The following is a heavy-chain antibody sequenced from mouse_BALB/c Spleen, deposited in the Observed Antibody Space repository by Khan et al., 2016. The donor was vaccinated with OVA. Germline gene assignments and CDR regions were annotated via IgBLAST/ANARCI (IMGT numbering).Heavy chain of an antibody. CDR2: VYPYNDGT. CDR1: GYTFTAYV. D-gene: IGHD2-3*01. CDR3: ARSEGYDGLFVY. J-gene: IGHJ3*01. Sequence: EVQLQESGPELVKPGASVKMSCKASGYTFTAYVMQWVKQKPGQGLEWIGYVYPYNDGTKYNEKFKGKATLTSDKSSSTAYMELSSLTSDDSAVYYCARSEGYDGLFVYWGQGTLVTVSA. V-gene: IGHV1S136*01.